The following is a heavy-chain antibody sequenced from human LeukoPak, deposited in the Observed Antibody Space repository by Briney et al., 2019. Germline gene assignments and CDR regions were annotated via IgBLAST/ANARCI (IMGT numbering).Heavy chain of an antibody. CDR1: GFTFSTYA. D-gene: IGHD2-2*01. J-gene: IGHJ4*02. CDR2: ISGSDTGT. V-gene: IGHV3-23*01. CDR3: AKALNLGSCSGARCYYFDY. Sequence: PGGSLRLSCAASGFTFSTYAMSWVRQAPGKRLEWVSAISGSDTGTYYADSVKGRFTISRDNSKNMLNLQMNSLRDEDTAIYFCAKALNLGSCSGARCYYFDYWGQGTLVTVAS.